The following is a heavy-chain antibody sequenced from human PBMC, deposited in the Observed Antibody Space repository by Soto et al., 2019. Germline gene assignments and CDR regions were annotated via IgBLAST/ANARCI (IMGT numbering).Heavy chain of an antibody. CDR3: ASEKKKDVAAFFLSRYYGMDV. Sequence: SLRLSWAASGFTFSSYAMHWVLEAPEKGLDWVSVISYDGSNKYYADSVKGRFTISRDNSKNTLYLQMNSLRAEDTAVYYCASEKKKDVAAFFLSRYYGMDVWGQGTTVTVSS. J-gene: IGHJ6*02. D-gene: IGHD2-21*01. CDR1: GFTFSSYA. CDR2: ISYDGSNK. V-gene: IGHV3-30-3*01.